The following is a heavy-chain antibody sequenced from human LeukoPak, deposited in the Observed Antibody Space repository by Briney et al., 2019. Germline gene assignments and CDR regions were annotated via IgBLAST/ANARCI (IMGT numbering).Heavy chain of an antibody. CDR1: RFTFSSYS. Sequence: GGSLRLSCAASRFTFSSYSMNWVRQAPGKGLEWVSSISSSGNYIYYADSVKGRFTISRDNAKNSLYLQMNSLRAEDTAVYYCARDSIQQQLVLEDRGYPYYFEHWGQGTLVAVSS. CDR3: ARDSIQQQLVLEDRGYPYYFEH. J-gene: IGHJ4*02. V-gene: IGHV3-21*01. D-gene: IGHD6-13*01. CDR2: ISSSGNYI.